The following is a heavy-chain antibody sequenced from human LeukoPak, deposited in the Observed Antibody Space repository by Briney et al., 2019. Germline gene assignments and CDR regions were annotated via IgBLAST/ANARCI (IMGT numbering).Heavy chain of an antibody. CDR1: GDSLTSHF. D-gene: IGHD5-24*01. CDR2: VFHSGTT. Sequence: PSETLSLTCNVSGDSLTSHFWIWIRQTPGKGLEWIGYVFHSGTTNYSPSLKSRVTISLDTSKKQFYLRLASVTAADTAVYYCARRMATVTDAFDIWGRGTMVSVSS. V-gene: IGHV4-59*08. CDR3: ARRMATVTDAFDI. J-gene: IGHJ3*02.